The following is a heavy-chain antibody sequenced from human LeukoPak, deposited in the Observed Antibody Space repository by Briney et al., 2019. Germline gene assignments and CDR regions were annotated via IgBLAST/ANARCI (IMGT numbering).Heavy chain of an antibody. CDR3: AKGKYSSGGVPDY. Sequence: GGSLRLSCAASGFTFSSSWMHWVRQAPEKGLVWVSRINSDGSSTSYADSVKGRFTVSRDNSKNTLYLQINSLRGEDTAVYYCAKGKYSSGGVPDYWGQGTLVTVSS. D-gene: IGHD6-19*01. J-gene: IGHJ4*02. CDR2: INSDGSST. V-gene: IGHV3-74*01. CDR1: GFTFSSSW.